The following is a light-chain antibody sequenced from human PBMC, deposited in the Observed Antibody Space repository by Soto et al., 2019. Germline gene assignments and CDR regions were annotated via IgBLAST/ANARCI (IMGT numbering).Light chain of an antibody. CDR3: QKGQSLSAS. CDR1: QGISSS. J-gene: IGKJ4*01. V-gene: IGKV1-12*01. Sequence: DIQMTQSPSSVSASVGDSVTITCRASQGISSSFVWYQQKPGKAPKLLIYAASNLQSGVPSRLSGSESSTDFTLTITRLQPEYVETYSCQKGQSLSASFGGGTRVQI. CDR2: AAS.